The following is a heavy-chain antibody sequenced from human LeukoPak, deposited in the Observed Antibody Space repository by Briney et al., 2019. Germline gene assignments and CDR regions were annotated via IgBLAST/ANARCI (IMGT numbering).Heavy chain of an antibody. V-gene: IGHV4-59*01. CDR2: IYYSGGT. Sequence: SEALSLTCTVPGGSISSCYWSWIRRPPGKGGEGSGYIYYSGGTNYNPSLTRRVSISVDTSKNQFSLKPSSATAADTAVYYCARGGLYSGRLPFDPWGQGTLVTVSS. J-gene: IGHJ5*02. D-gene: IGHD1-26*01. CDR3: ARGGLYSGRLPFDP. CDR1: GGSISSCY.